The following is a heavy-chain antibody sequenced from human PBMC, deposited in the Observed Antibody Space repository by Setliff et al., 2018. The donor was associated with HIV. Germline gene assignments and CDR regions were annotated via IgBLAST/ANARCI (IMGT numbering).Heavy chain of an antibody. J-gene: IGHJ4*02. CDR2: IYSDDYT. CDR1: GFNVNNKY. Sequence: GGSLRLSCAASGFNVNNKYMSWVRQAPGKGLEWVSIIYSDDYTKYADSVKGRFIISRDDSESTLFLQMNSLRVDDTAVYYCARVRYCGSPSCRKEFDFWGQGTLVTVSS. CDR3: ARVRYCGSPSCRKEFDF. D-gene: IGHD2-21*01. V-gene: IGHV3-66*02.